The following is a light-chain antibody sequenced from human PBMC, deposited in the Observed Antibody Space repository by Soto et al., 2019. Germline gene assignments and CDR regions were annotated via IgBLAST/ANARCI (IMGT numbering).Light chain of an antibody. CDR2: EGS. Sequence: QSALTQPASVSGSPGQSITISCTGASSDVGSYNFVSWYQQHPGKAPKLMIYEGSKRPSGVSNRFSGSRSANTASLTISGLQSEDEADYYCCAYAGGSTSVIFDGGTKLTVL. CDR3: CAYAGGSTSVI. CDR1: SSDVGSYNF. J-gene: IGLJ2*01. V-gene: IGLV2-23*01.